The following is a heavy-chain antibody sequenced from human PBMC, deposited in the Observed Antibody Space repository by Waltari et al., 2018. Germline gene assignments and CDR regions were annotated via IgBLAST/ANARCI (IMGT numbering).Heavy chain of an antibody. Sequence: QVQFVQSGAEVKKPGASVKVSCKASGFSFIAYAMHWVRQAPGQRPEWMGWINVGTGNTKYSQNFQGRVTITSDISASTAYLEVSSLRSEDTALYYCARGHRLPFFDFWGKGTLVTVSS. CDR3: ARGHRLPFFDF. V-gene: IGHV1-3*01. CDR2: INVGTGNT. J-gene: IGHJ4*02. D-gene: IGHD5-18*01. CDR1: GFSFIAYA.